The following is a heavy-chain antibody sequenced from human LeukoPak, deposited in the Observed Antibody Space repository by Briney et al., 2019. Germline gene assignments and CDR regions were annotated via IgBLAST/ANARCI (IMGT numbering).Heavy chain of an antibody. Sequence: GGSLRLSCAASGFTFSSYTMNWVRQAPGKGLEWVSSISSSSSYIYYADSVKGRFTISRDNAKNSLYLQMNSLRAEDTAVYYCARDSSKSGGRDYWGQGTLVTVSS. V-gene: IGHV3-21*01. CDR1: GFTFSSYT. D-gene: IGHD2-15*01. CDR2: ISSSSSYI. CDR3: ARDSSKSGGRDY. J-gene: IGHJ4*02.